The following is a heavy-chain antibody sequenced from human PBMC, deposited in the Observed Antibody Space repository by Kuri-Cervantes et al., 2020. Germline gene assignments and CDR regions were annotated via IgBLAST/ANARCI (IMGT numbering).Heavy chain of an antibody. J-gene: IGHJ6*02. CDR2: INPNSGGT. D-gene: IGHD3-22*01. Sequence: ASVKVSCKASGYTFTGYYMHWVRQAPGQGLEWMGWINPNSGGTNYAQKFQGRVTMTRDTSISTAYMELSSLRSEDTAVYYCARGDGDSSGYMDVWGQGTTVTVSS. V-gene: IGHV1-2*02. CDR3: ARGDGDSSGYMDV. CDR1: GYTFTGYY.